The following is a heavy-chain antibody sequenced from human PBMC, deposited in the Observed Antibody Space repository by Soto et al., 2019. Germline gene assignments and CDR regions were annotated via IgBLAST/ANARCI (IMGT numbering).Heavy chain of an antibody. J-gene: IGHJ6*02. CDR3: ARDSKYCGGDCATPGYYYYGMDV. CDR2: ISAYNGNT. Sequence: ASVKVSCKASGYTFTGYSISWVRQAPGQGLEWMGWISAYNGNTNYAQKLQGRVTMTTDTSTSTAYMELRSLRSDDTAVYYCARDSKYCGGDCATPGYYYYGMDVWGPGTTVTVSS. D-gene: IGHD2-21*02. V-gene: IGHV1-18*01. CDR1: GYTFTGYS.